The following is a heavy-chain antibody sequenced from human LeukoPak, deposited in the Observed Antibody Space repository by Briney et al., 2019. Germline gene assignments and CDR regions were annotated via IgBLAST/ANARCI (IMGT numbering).Heavy chain of an antibody. Sequence: PSGTLSLTCPLSDSSISSDSYWGWIRQAPGKGLEWIGSFYHSGMTFYNPSLSTRVTVSLDTSKKHFSLNLSSVTAADTAVYYCARSTAVPRSFDVWGQGTLVTVSS. CDR2: FYHSGMT. V-gene: IGHV4-38-2*01. D-gene: IGHD2-2*01. CDR1: DSSISSDSY. J-gene: IGHJ3*01. CDR3: ARSTAVPRSFDV.